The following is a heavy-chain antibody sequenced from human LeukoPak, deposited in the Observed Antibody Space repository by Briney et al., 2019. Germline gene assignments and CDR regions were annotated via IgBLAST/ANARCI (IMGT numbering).Heavy chain of an antibody. Sequence: GGSLRLSCAASGFTFSDYYINWIRQAPGKGLEWVSHISSSGRLIQYADSVKGRFTITRDNAQNFMSLQMNSLKPEDTASYYLXRDTNNGLDVWGRGTTVTVSS. V-gene: IGHV3-11*01. D-gene: IGHD1-14*01. CDR3: XRDTNNGLDV. CDR2: ISSSGRLI. CDR1: GFTFSDYY. J-gene: IGHJ6*02.